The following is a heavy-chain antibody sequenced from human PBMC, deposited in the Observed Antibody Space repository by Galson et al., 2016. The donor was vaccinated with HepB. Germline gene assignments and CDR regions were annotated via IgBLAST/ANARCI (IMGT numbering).Heavy chain of an antibody. CDR2: IKSKGNGGTT. CDR3: STAIKSRYFDWLPL. V-gene: IGHV3-15*01. J-gene: IGHJ4*02. CDR1: GFTFSDAW. Sequence: SLRLSCATSGFTFSDAWMSWVRQAPGKGLEWVGRIKSKGNGGTTDYAAPVKDRFTISRDDLTNMVYLQMNSLESEDTAIYYGSTAIKSRYFDWLPLWGQGTLVTVSS. D-gene: IGHD3-9*01.